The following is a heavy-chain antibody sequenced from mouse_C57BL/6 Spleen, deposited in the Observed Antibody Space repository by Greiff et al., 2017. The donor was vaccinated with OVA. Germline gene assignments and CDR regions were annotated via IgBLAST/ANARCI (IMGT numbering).Heavy chain of an antibody. D-gene: IGHD1-1*01. CDR3: ARVPYYYGSSYVGAMDY. J-gene: IGHJ4*01. CDR1: GFTFSDYG. Sequence: EVQGVESGGGLVKPGGSLKLSCAASGFTFSDYGMHWVRQAPEKGLEWVAYISSGSSTIYYADTVKGRFTISRDNAKNTLFLQMTSLRSEDTAMYYCARVPYYYGSSYVGAMDYWGQGTSVTVSS. CDR2: ISSGSSTI. V-gene: IGHV5-17*01.